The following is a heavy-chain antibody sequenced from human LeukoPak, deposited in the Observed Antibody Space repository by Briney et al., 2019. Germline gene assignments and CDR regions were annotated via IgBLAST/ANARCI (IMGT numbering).Heavy chain of an antibody. CDR2: ISGSGGST. J-gene: IGHJ4*02. D-gene: IGHD6-6*01. CDR1: GFTFSSYA. CDR3: AKDQPLSSSSEPDY. Sequence: PGGSLRLSCAASGFTFSSYAMSWVRQPPGKGLEWVSAISGSGGSTYYADSVTGRSTISRDNATNTLSLQMNSLTAEDTAVYYCAKDQPLSSSSEPDYWGQGTLVTVSS. V-gene: IGHV3-23*01.